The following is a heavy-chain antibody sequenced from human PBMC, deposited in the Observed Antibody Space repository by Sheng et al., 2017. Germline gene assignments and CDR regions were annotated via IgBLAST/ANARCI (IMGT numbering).Heavy chain of an antibody. CDR2: ISYDGSNK. Sequence: QVQLVESGGGVVQPGRSLRLSCAASGFTFSSYAMHWVRQAPGKGLEWVAVISYDGSNKYYADSVKGRFTISRDNSKNTLYLQMNSLRAEDTAVYYCAKAGRDGYNWGDYWGQGTLVTVSS. CDR3: AKAGRDGYNWGDY. V-gene: IGHV3-30-3*01. CDR1: GFTFSSYA. J-gene: IGHJ4*02. D-gene: IGHD5-12*01.